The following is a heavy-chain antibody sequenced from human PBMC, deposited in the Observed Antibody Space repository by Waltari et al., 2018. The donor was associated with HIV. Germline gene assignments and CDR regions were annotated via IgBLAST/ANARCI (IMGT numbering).Heavy chain of an antibody. CDR2: IFHSGSA. Sequence: QVQLQESGPGLVKPSETLSLTCGVSGYPIPSGYHWGWIRQPPGMGLEWIGSIFHSGSAYYNPPLRSRVTISVDTSKNQFSLKLNSVTAADTAVYFCARSEGAQTATIFDRWGQGTLVTVSS. V-gene: IGHV4-38-2*01. J-gene: IGHJ4*02. CDR3: ARSEGAQTATIFDR. D-gene: IGHD3-3*01. CDR1: GYPIPSGYH.